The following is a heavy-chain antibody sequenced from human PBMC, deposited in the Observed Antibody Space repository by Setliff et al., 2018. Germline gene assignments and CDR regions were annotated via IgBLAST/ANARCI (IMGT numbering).Heavy chain of an antibody. CDR1: GYTFTSYG. CDR3: ARARGHYYDSSGRSGYFQH. Sequence: ASVKVSCKASGYTFTSYGISWVRQAPGQGLEWMGWISAHNGNTNYAQKLQGRVTMTTDTSTSTAYMELRSLRSDDTAVYYCARARGHYYDSSGRSGYFQHWGQGTLVTVSS. V-gene: IGHV1-18*01. CDR2: ISAHNGNT. D-gene: IGHD3-22*01. J-gene: IGHJ1*01.